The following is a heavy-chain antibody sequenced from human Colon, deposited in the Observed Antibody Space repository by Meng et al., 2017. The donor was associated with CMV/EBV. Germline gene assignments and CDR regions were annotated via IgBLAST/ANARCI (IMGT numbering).Heavy chain of an antibody. J-gene: IGHJ6*02. Sequence: GESLKISCQGSGYNFASYWIAWVRQMPGKGLEWMGVIYPGDSDTRYNPSFEGQVTFSVDKSISSAYLQFNGLRASDTAIYYCARLGYCTSSACKGYNYGTNVWGQGTTVTVSS. CDR3: ARLGYCTSSACKGYNYGTNV. CDR1: GYNFASYW. CDR2: IYPGDSDT. D-gene: IGHD2-8*02. V-gene: IGHV5-51*01.